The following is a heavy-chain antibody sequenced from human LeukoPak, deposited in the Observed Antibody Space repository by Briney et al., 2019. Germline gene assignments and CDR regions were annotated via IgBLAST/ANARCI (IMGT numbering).Heavy chain of an antibody. CDR3: ARLNYYDSFPPGGY. CDR1: GYTFTSYG. Sequence: ASVKVSCKASGYTFTSYGVSWVRQAPGQGLEWMGWINVNNGNTNYGQKFQGRVTITADKSTSTAYMELSSLRSEDTAVYYCARLNYYDSFPPGGYWGQGTLVTVSS. CDR2: INVNNGNT. D-gene: IGHD3-22*01. V-gene: IGHV1-18*01. J-gene: IGHJ4*02.